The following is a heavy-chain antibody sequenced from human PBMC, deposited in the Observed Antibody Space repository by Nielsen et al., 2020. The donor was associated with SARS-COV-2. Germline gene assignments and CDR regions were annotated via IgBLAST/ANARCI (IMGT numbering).Heavy chain of an antibody. V-gene: IGHV1-3*01. Sequence: ASVKVSCKASGYTFTSYAMHWVRQAPGQRLEWMGWINAGNGNTKYSQKFQERVTITRDMSTSTAYMELSSLRSEDTAVYYCAADHTGRFGAFDVWGQGTVVTVSS. D-gene: IGHD3-3*01. J-gene: IGHJ3*01. CDR1: GYTFTSYA. CDR3: AADHTGRFGAFDV. CDR2: INAGNGNT.